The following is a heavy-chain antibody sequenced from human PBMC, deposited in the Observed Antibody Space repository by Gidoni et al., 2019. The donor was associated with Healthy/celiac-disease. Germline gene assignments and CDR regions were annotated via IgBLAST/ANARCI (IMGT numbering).Heavy chain of an antibody. CDR2: INHSGST. CDR3: ARGHVMATTGVYYYYGMDV. Sequence: QVQLQQWGAGLLKPSETLSLTCAVYGGSFSGSYWSWIRQPPGKGLEWIGEINHSGSTNYNPSLKSGITISVDTSKSQFSLKLSSVTAADTAVYYCARGHVMATTGVYYYYGMDVWGQGTTVTVSS. CDR1: GGSFSGSY. V-gene: IGHV4-34*01. J-gene: IGHJ6*02. D-gene: IGHD3-10*01.